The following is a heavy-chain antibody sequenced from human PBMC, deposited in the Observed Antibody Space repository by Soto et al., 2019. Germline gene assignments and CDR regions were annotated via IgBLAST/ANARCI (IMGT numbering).Heavy chain of an antibody. CDR1: GGSISSGGYS. V-gene: IGHV4-30-2*01. Sequence: SETLSLTCAVSGGSISSGGYSWSWIRQPPGKGLEWIGYIYHSGSTYYNPSLKSRVTISVDRSKNQFSLKLSSVTAADTAVYYCARGGNWNYVGWFDPWGQGTLVTVSS. D-gene: IGHD1-7*01. J-gene: IGHJ5*02. CDR2: IYHSGST. CDR3: ARGGNWNYVGWFDP.